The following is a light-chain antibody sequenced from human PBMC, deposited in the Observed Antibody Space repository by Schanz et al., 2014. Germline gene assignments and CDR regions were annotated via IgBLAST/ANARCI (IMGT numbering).Light chain of an antibody. CDR3: SSYRSSNTQV. CDR1: DSDIGTYNY. CDR2: DVS. J-gene: IGLJ3*02. Sequence: QSALTQPASVSGSPGQSITISCSGTDSDIGTYNYVSWYQRHPGKAPKLMIYDVSYRPSGVSNRFSGSKSGNTASLTISGLQAEDEADYYCSSYRSSNTQVFSGGTKLTVL. V-gene: IGLV2-14*03.